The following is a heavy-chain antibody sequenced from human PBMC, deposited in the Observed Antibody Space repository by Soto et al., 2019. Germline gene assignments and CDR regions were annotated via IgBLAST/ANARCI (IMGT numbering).Heavy chain of an antibody. Sequence: GGSLRLSCAASGFSFSSSGMHWVRQAPGKGLEWVALISNDGSRKYYADSVKGRFTISRDNSKNTLDLQMNSLRGEDTAVYYCARGYYFMDVWGKGTTVPVSS. V-gene: IGHV3-30*03. CDR1: GFSFSSSG. J-gene: IGHJ6*03. CDR3: ARGYYFMDV. CDR2: ISNDGSRK.